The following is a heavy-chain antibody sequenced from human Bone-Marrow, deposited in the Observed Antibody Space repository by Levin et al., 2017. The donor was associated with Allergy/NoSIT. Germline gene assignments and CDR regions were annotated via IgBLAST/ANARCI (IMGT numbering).Heavy chain of an antibody. CDR3: ARGRREAVWTKSILNYFYYGMDV. D-gene: IGHD1/OR15-1a*01. CDR2: INHSGFT. V-gene: IGHV4-34*01. J-gene: IGHJ6*02. Sequence: SETLSLTCAVSGGSFSVYVWIWIRQSPGKGPEWIGQINHSGFTDYNPSLKSRVTISLDTPKSQFSLRLRSVTAADAAKYYCARGRREAVWTKSILNYFYYGMDVWGQGTTVAVSS. CDR1: GGSFSVYV.